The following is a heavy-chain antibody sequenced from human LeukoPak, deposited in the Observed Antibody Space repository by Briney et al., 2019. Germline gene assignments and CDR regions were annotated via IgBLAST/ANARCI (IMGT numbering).Heavy chain of an antibody. CDR3: ARPSIVGARFFDY. V-gene: IGHV3-48*01. J-gene: IGHJ4*02. CDR1: GFTFSSYS. Sequence: GGSLRLSCAASGFTFSSYSMNWVRQAPGKGLEWVSYISSSSTIYYADSVKGRFTISRDNAKNSLYPQMNSLRAEDTAVYYFARPSIVGARFFDYWGQGTLVTVSS. D-gene: IGHD1-26*01. CDR2: ISSSSTI.